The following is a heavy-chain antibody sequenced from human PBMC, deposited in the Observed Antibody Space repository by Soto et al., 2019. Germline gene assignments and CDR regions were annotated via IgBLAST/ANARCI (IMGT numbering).Heavy chain of an antibody. V-gene: IGHV3-21*01. Sequence: PGGSLRLSCAASGFTFSSYSMNWVRQAPGKGLEWVSSISSSSSYIYYADSVKGRFTISRDNAKNSLYLQMNSLRAEDTAVYYCARLGGYYQAFDLWRQGTLVTVSS. CDR1: GFTFSSYS. D-gene: IGHD3-22*01. CDR2: ISSSSSYI. CDR3: ARLGGYYQAFDL. J-gene: IGHJ4*02.